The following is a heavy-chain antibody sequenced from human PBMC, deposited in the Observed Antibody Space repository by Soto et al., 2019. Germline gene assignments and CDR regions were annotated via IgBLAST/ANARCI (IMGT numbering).Heavy chain of an antibody. Sequence: GGSLRLSCAASGFTFSNAWMSWVRQAPGKGLEWVGRIKSKTDGGTADYAAPVKGRFTISRDDSKNTLYLQMNSLKTEDTAVYYCTTLLYWNSSWSWFDPWGQGTLVTVSS. J-gene: IGHJ5*02. CDR3: TTLLYWNSSWSWFDP. D-gene: IGHD6-13*01. CDR2: IKSKTDGGTA. CDR1: GFTFSNAW. V-gene: IGHV3-15*01.